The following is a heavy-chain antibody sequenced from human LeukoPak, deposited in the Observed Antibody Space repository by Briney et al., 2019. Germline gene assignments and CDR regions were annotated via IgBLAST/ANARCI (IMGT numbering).Heavy chain of an antibody. Sequence: SETLSLTCTVSGGSISSYYWSWIRQPAGKRLEWIGRIYTSGSTNYNPSLKSRVTMSVDTSKNQFSLKLSSVTAADTAVYYCARDRTTVTTSDAFDIWGQGTMVTV. CDR2: IYTSGST. D-gene: IGHD4-17*01. J-gene: IGHJ3*02. CDR1: GGSISSYY. V-gene: IGHV4-4*07. CDR3: ARDRTTVTTSDAFDI.